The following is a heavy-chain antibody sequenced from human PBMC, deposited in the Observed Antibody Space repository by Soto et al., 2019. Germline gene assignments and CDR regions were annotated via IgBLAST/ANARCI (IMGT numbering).Heavy chain of an antibody. J-gene: IGHJ4*02. Sequence: PGGSLRLSCAASGFTFSSYSMNWVRQAPGKGLEWVSYISSSSSTIYYADSVKGRFTISRDNAKNSLYLQMNSLRAEDTAVYYCARSAFGGVMDSAFDYWGQGTLVTVSS. CDR1: GFTFSSYS. D-gene: IGHD3-16*01. V-gene: IGHV3-48*01. CDR3: ARSAFGGVMDSAFDY. CDR2: ISSSSSTI.